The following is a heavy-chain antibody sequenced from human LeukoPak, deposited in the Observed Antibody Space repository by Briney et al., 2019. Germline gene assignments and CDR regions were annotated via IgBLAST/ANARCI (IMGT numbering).Heavy chain of an antibody. V-gene: IGHV1-2*02. CDR2: INPNSGGT. D-gene: IGHD6-6*01. Sequence: ASVTVSCKASGYTFTGYYMHWVRQAPGQGLEWMGWINPNSGGTNYAQKFQGRVTMTRDTSISTAYMELSRLRSDDTAVYYCARPYSSSSAEEADYYYYYMDVWGKGTTVTVSS. CDR3: ARPYSSSSAEEADYYYYYMDV. CDR1: GYTFTGYY. J-gene: IGHJ6*03.